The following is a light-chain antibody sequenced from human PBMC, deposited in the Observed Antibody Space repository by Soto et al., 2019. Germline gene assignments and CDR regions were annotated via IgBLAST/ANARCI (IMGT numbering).Light chain of an antibody. J-gene: IGKJ1*01. CDR1: QSVSSSY. Sequence: EIVLTQSTGTLSLSPGERATLSCRASQSVSSSYLAWYQQKPGQAPRLLIYGASSRATGIPDSFSGSGSGTDFTLTISRLEPESCAVDYCQQYGSSPRTFCQGTKVEI. V-gene: IGKV3-20*01. CDR3: QQYGSSPRT. CDR2: GAS.